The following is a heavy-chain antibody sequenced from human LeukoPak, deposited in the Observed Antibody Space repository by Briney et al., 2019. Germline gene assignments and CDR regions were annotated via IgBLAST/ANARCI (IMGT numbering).Heavy chain of an antibody. V-gene: IGHV4-39*01. Sequence: PETLSLTCTVSGGSISSSSYYWGWIRQPPGKGLEWIGSIYYSGSTYYNPSLKSRVTISVDTSKNQFSLKLSSVTAADTAVYYCARLGWSTTFDYWGQGTLVTVSS. J-gene: IGHJ4*02. CDR2: IYYSGST. CDR3: ARLGWSTTFDY. CDR1: GGSISSSSYY. D-gene: IGHD4-17*01.